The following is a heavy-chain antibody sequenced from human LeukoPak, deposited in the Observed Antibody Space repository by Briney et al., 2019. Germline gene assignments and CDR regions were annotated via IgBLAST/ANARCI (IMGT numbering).Heavy chain of an antibody. D-gene: IGHD3-22*01. CDR1: GFTFSNYW. CDR2: IKQDGSEK. J-gene: IGHJ4*02. V-gene: IGHV3-7*01. CDR3: ARDYYDSSGYYYGGH. Sequence: PGGSLRLSCAASGFTFSNYWMSWVRQAPGMGLEWVANIKQDGSEKYYVDSVKGRFTISRDDAKNSLYLQMNSLRAEDTAVYYCARDYYDSSGYYYGGHWGQGTLVTVSS.